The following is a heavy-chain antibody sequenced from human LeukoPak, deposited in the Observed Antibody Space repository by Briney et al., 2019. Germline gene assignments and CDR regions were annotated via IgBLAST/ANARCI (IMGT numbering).Heavy chain of an antibody. D-gene: IGHD5-12*01. CDR3: ARDGYQEDYFDY. V-gene: IGHV3-7*01. J-gene: IGHJ4*02. CDR1: GYTFSMYW. Sequence: GGSLRLSCVASGYTFSMYWMTWFRQAPGKGLEWVANIKQDGSQKNYVDSVKGRFSISRDNAKKSLYLQMNSLRDEDTAVYYCARDGYQEDYFDYWGQGTLVTVSS. CDR2: IKQDGSQK.